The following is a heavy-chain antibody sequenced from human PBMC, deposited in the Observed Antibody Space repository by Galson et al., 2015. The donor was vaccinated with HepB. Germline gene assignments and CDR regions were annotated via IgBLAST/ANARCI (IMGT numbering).Heavy chain of an antibody. Sequence: SLRLSCAASGFTFSSYAMHWVRQAPGKGLEWVAVISYDGSNKYYADSVKGRFTISRDNSKNTLYLQMNSLRAEDTAVYYCARDRPSSGWSPAWLDAFDIWGQGTMVTVSS. CDR2: ISYDGSNK. J-gene: IGHJ3*02. CDR1: GFTFSSYA. CDR3: ARDRPSSGWSPAWLDAFDI. V-gene: IGHV3-30*04. D-gene: IGHD6-19*01.